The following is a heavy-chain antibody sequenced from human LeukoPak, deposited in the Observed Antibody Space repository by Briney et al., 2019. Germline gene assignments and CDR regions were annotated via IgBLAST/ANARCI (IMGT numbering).Heavy chain of an antibody. Sequence: GGSLRLSCVASGFSFTGNWMSWVRQAPGKGPEWVASIKDDGSEKYYGDSVSGRFTISRDNAKNSLYLQMNSLRAEDTAVYYCAQEGNWGQGTLVTVSS. V-gene: IGHV3-7*01. CDR1: GFSFTGNW. J-gene: IGHJ4*02. CDR2: IKDDGSEK. CDR3: AQEGN.